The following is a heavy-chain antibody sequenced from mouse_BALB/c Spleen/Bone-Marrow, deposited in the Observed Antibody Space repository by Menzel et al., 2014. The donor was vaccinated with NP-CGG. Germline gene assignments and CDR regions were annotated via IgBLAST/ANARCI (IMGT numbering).Heavy chain of an antibody. CDR2: INPGSRST. D-gene: IGHD1-1*01. CDR1: GYAFTNYL. Sequence: QVQLQQSGAELARPGTSVKVSCKASGYAFTNYLIELVKQRPGQGLEWIGVINPGSRSTNYNGKFKGKATLTADKSSSTAYMQLSSLTSDDSAVYFCARRTTGVAPFDYWGQGTTLTVSS. J-gene: IGHJ2*01. V-gene: IGHV1-54*01. CDR3: ARRTTGVAPFDY.